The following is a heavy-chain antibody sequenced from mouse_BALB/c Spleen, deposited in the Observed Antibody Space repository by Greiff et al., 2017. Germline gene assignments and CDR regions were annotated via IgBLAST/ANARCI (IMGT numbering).Heavy chain of an antibody. J-gene: IGHJ4*01. Sequence: DVQLQESGPGLVKPSQSLSLTCTVTGYSITSDYAWNWIRQFPGNKLEWMGYISYSGSTSYNPSLKSRISITRDTSKNQFFLQLNSVTTEDTATYYCARWTARATSYYYAMDYWGQGTSVTVSS. CDR3: ARWTARATSYYYAMDY. V-gene: IGHV3-2*02. D-gene: IGHD3-2*01. CDR2: ISYSGST. CDR1: GYSITSDYA.